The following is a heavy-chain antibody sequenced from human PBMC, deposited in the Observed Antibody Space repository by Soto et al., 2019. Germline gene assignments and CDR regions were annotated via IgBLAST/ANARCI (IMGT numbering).Heavy chain of an antibody. CDR1: GGSFSGYY. J-gene: IGHJ4*02. V-gene: IGHV4-30-4*08. CDR2: IYYSGST. CDR3: ARGGYYDSSGYYYVDYFDY. D-gene: IGHD3-22*01. Sequence: TSETLSLTCAVYGGSFSGYYWSWIRQPPGKGLEWIGYIYYSGSTYYNPSLKSRVTISVDTSKNQFSLKLSSVTAADTAVYYCARGGYYDSSGYYYVDYFDYWGQGTLVTVSS.